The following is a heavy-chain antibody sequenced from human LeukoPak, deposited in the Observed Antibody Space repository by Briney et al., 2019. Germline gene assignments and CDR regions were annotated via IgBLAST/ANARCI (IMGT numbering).Heavy chain of an antibody. CDR3: TRDLVRWERGRGYNYYGRDV. V-gene: IGHV3-49*02. J-gene: IGHJ6*01. CDR2: ITCQTYGRTT. Sequence: LRLFCTLCGFILWVYPVRCAPQAPGGAVEGVAFITCQTYGRTTQYPESVKHRFTISRDESKPIAYLQKNSLKTEDTGVYYCTRDLVRWERGRGYNYYGRDVWGEGTTVPVST. CDR1: GFILWVYP. D-gene: IGHD1-26*01.